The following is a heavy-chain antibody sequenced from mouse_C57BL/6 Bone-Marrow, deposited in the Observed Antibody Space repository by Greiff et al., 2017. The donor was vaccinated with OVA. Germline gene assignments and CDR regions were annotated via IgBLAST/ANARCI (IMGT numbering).Heavy chain of an antibody. J-gene: IGHJ3*01. V-gene: IGHV1-7*01. Sequence: VKLQQSGAELARPGASVTLSCKASGYTFTGYWMHWVKQRPGQGLEWIGYINPGSGCTTYNQKFKDKATLTADKSSSTAYMQLRSLTFEDSAVYYCARCSNFVGSFAYWGQGTLVTVSA. CDR1: GYTFTGYW. CDR3: ARCSNFVGSFAY. D-gene: IGHD2-5*01. CDR2: INPGSGCT.